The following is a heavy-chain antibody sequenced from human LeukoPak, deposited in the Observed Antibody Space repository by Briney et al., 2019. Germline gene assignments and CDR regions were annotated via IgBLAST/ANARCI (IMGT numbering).Heavy chain of an antibody. D-gene: IGHD3-22*01. CDR1: GFTFSSYA. CDR2: ISGSGGST. J-gene: IGHJ4*02. V-gene: IGHV3-23*01. CDR3: AKDDYYDSSGYWAPHLSFDY. Sequence: GGFLRLSCAASGFTFSSYAMSWVRQAPGKGLEWVSAISGSGGSTYYADSVKGRFTISRDKSKNTLYLQMNSLRAEDTAVYYCAKDDYYDSSGYWAPHLSFDYWGQGTLVTVSS.